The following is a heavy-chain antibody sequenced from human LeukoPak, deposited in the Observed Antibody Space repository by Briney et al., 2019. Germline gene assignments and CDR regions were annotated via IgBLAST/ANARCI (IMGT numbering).Heavy chain of an antibody. Sequence: PGGSLRLSCAASGFTFSSYAMHWVRQAPGKGLEYVSAICSNGGSTYYADSVKGRFTISRDNSKNTLYLQLGSLRAEDMAVYYCARQATVPFDYWGQGTLVTVSS. V-gene: IGHV3-64*02. J-gene: IGHJ4*02. D-gene: IGHD4-17*01. CDR2: ICSNGGST. CDR1: GFTFSSYA. CDR3: ARQATVPFDY.